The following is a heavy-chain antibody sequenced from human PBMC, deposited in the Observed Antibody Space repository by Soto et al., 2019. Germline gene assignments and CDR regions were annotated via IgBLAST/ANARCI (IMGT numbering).Heavy chain of an antibody. CDR3: ARDENYYYGMDV. J-gene: IGHJ6*02. Sequence: GGSLRLSCAASGFTFSDYYMSWIRQAPGKGLEWVSYISSSSSYTNYADSVNGLFTISRDNAKNSLYLQMNSLRAEDTAVYYCARDENYYYGMDVWGQGTTVTVSS. D-gene: IGHD3-10*01. CDR2: ISSSSSYT. V-gene: IGHV3-11*06. CDR1: GFTFSDYY.